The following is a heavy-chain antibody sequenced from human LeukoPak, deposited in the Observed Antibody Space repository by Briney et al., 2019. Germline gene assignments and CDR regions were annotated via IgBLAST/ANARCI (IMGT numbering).Heavy chain of an antibody. CDR1: GFNFSRYW. V-gene: IGHV3-7*01. Sequence: GGSLRLSCAGSGFNFSRYWMSWVRQAPGKGLEWVANIKEDGSSEYYVDSVKGRFTISRDNAKSSLYLQMNSLRAEDTAVYYCARDETWGPGTLVTVSS. J-gene: IGHJ5*02. CDR2: IKEDGSSE. CDR3: ARDET.